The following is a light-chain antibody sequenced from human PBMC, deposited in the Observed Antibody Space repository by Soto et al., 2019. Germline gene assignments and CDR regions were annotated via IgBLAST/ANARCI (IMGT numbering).Light chain of an antibody. CDR1: SSDVGGYIY. V-gene: IGLV2-14*01. J-gene: IGLJ2*01. CDR2: EVR. Sequence: QSVLTQPASVSGSPGQSITISCTGTSSDVGGYIYVSWYLQYPGKAPKLIIYEVRNRPSGVSNRFSGSKSGDTASLTISGLQADDEAYYYCSSYAGSNNLVFGGGTKVTVL. CDR3: SSYAGSNNLV.